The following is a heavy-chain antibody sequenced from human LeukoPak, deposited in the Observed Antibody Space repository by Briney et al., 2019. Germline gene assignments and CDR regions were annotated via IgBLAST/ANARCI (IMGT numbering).Heavy chain of an antibody. Sequence: GGSLRLSCEASGFIFDNSWMTWVRQAPGKGLEWVAHIRSDGGETKYEDSVKGRFTISRDNARKSLYLQMNSLRVEDTAVFYCARDQYDTWSRRGNFDSWGQGTLVIVSS. CDR1: GFIFDNSW. D-gene: IGHD3-3*01. CDR2: IRSDGGET. CDR3: ARDQYDTWSRRGNFDS. V-gene: IGHV3-7*03. J-gene: IGHJ4*02.